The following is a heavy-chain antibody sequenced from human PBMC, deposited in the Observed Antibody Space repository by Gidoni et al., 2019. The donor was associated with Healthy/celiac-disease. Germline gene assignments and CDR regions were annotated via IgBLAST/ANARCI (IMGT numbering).Heavy chain of an antibody. Sequence: EVQLVESGGGLVKPGGSLRLSCAASGVTCSSYSMNWVCQVPGTGLEWVSSISSSMSYIYYADSVKGRFTISRDNAKNSLYLQRNSLRAEDTAVYYCAREVYYYDSIGYYYSFDYWGQGTLVTVSS. CDR2: ISSSMSYI. CDR3: AREVYYYDSIGYYYSFDY. V-gene: IGHV3-21*01. CDR1: GVTCSSYS. D-gene: IGHD3-22*01. J-gene: IGHJ4*02.